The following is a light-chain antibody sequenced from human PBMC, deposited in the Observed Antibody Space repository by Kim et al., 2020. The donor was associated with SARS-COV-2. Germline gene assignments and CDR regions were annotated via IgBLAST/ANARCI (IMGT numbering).Light chain of an antibody. V-gene: IGKV3-11*01. CDR2: DGS. CDR1: QSGSSP. Sequence: EIVLTQSPATVSLSPGERATLSCRASQSGSSPLAWYQHKPGQPPSLIIYDGSHRATGVPDRFTGSGSGTDFTLTISSLEPEDFAVYYCRRRIGKFTFGQGTQLEIK. CDR3: RRRIGKFT. J-gene: IGKJ5*01.